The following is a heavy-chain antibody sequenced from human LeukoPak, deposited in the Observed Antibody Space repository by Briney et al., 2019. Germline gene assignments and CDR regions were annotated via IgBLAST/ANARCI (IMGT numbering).Heavy chain of an antibody. CDR3: ASRNYAQLADYNNYNYYYGMDV. CDR2: I. D-gene: IGHD4-11*01. CDR1: GFTFSSNY. Sequence: GGSLRLSCAASGFTFSSNYMSWVRQAPGKGLEWVSGIKGRFTISRDNSKNTLYLQMNSLRVEDTAVYYCASRNYAQLADYNNYNYYYGMDVWGQGTTVTVSS. V-gene: IGHV3-53*01. J-gene: IGHJ6*02.